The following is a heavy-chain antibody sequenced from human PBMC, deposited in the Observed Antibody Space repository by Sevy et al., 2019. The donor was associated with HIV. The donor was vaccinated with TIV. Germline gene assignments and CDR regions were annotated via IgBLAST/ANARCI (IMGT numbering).Heavy chain of an antibody. Sequence: ASVKVSCKASGYTFTRYGITWVRQAPGQVLEWMGWTSAYNGNTNYAQKVQGRVTMTTDISTSTAYMELRSLRSDDTAMYYCARDRNNYDSSGYPKGMDVWGQGTTVTVSS. D-gene: IGHD3-22*01. V-gene: IGHV1-18*01. J-gene: IGHJ6*02. CDR3: ARDRNNYDSSGYPKGMDV. CDR2: TSAYNGNT. CDR1: GYTFTRYG.